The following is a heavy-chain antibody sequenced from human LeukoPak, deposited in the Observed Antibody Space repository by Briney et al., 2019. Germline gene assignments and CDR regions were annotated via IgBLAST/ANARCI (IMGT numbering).Heavy chain of an antibody. V-gene: IGHV4-31*03. CDR1: GGSISSGGYY. J-gene: IGHJ3*02. CDR3: ARGRSERWLQLPGAFDI. Sequence: SETLSLTCTVSGGSISSGGYYWSWIRQHPGKGLEGIGYIYYSGSTYYNPSLKSRVTISVDTSKNQFSLKLSSVTAADTAVYYCARGRSERWLQLPGAFDIWGQGTMVTVSS. CDR2: IYYSGST. D-gene: IGHD5-24*01.